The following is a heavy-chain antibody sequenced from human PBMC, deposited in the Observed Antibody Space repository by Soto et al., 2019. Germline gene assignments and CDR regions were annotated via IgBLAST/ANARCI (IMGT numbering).Heavy chain of an antibody. CDR2: IYPGDSDT. CDR1: GYSFTSYW. CDR3: AASSSWYLDYYYGMDV. J-gene: IGHJ6*02. Sequence: SGESLKISCKGSGYSFTSYWIGWVRQMPGKGLEWMGIIYPGDSDTRYSPSFQGQVTISADKSISTAYLQWSSLKASDTAMYYCAASSSWYLDYYYGMDVWGQGTTVTV. V-gene: IGHV5-51*01. D-gene: IGHD6-13*01.